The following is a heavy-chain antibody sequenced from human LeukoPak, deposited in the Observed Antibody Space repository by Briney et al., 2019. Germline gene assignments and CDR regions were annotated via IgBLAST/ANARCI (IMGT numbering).Heavy chain of an antibody. CDR3: ARLTGYGAFDI. V-gene: IGHV3-48*03. J-gene: IGHJ3*02. CDR2: ISSSGSTI. Sequence: LAGGSLRLSCAASGFTFSSYEMNWVRQAPGKGLEWVSYISSSGSTIYYADSVKGRFTISRDNSKNTLYLQMNSLRAEDTAVYYCARLTGYGAFDIWGQGTMVTVSS. D-gene: IGHD1-20*01. CDR1: GFTFSSYE.